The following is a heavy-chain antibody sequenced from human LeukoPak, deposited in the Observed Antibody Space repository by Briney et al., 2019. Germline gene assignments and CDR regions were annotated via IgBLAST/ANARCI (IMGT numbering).Heavy chain of an antibody. J-gene: IGHJ5*02. CDR2: IYTSGST. V-gene: IGHV4-4*07. CDR1: GGSISSYY. Sequence: SETLSLTCTVSGGSISSYYWSWIRQPAGKGLEWIGRIYTSGSTNYNPSLKSRVTMSVDTSKNQFSLKLSSVTAADTAVYYCASTRYDFWSGYYPIWFDPRGQGTLVTVSS. CDR3: ASTRYDFWSGYYPIWFDP. D-gene: IGHD3-3*01.